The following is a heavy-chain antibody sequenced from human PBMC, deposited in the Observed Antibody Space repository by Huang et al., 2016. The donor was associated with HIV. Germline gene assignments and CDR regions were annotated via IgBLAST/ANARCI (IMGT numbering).Heavy chain of an antibody. CDR1: GFNFRVYA. J-gene: IGHJ4*02. CDR3: AKAPQVLSQALDG. D-gene: IGHD1-1*01. Sequence: EVRLLESGGDLVRPGGSLRLSCQTSGFNFRVYAMNWVRQAPGRGLEWVARISGTAAHTYYAASFNVRFSISRDNDQNTVSLQMNSLGAEDTGIYYCAKAPQVLSQALDGWGQVILVTVSS. CDR2: ISGTAAHT. V-gene: IGHV3-23*01.